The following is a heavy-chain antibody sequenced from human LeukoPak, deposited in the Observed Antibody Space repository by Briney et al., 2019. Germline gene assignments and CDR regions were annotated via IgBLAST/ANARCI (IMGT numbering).Heavy chain of an antibody. Sequence: PGRSRRLSCAVSGSTFDVYAMHWVRHAQGRGLEWVSSISWDGGSTYYADSVRGRFTISRDNSKNSLYLQMNSLRAEDTALYYCTKDRVPLSLIRDLFDYWGQGTLVTVSS. CDR2: ISWDGGST. J-gene: IGHJ4*02. CDR3: TKDRVPLSLIRDLFDY. CDR1: GSTFDVYA. V-gene: IGHV3-43D*03. D-gene: IGHD3-16*02.